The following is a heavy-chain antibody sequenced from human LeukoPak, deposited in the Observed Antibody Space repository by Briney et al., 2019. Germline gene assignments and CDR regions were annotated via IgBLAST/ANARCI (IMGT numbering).Heavy chain of an antibody. D-gene: IGHD5-18*01. J-gene: IGHJ4*02. CDR1: GYTFTSYG. CDR2: ISAYNGNT. CDR3: ARLKKRGYSYGSGFDY. V-gene: IGHV1-18*01. Sequence: ASVQVSCKASGYTFTSYGISWVRQAPGQGLEWMGWISAYNGNTNYAQKLQGRVTMTTDTSTSTAYMELRSLRSDDTAVYYCARLKKRGYSYGSGFDYWGQGTLVTVSS.